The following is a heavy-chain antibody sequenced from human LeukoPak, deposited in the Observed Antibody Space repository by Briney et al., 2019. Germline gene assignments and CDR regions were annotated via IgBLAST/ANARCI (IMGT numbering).Heavy chain of an antibody. CDR3: ARDLYGAFDI. V-gene: IGHV3-48*03. J-gene: IGHJ3*02. CDR2: ISSRGTSI. CDR1: GFTFSDYE. Sequence: GGSLRRSCAASGFTFSDYEMNWVRQAPGKGREWVSYISSRGTSISYADSVKGRFTISRDNAKNALYLQMNSLRAEDTAGYYCARDLYGAFDIWGQGTVVTASS. D-gene: IGHD2-8*01.